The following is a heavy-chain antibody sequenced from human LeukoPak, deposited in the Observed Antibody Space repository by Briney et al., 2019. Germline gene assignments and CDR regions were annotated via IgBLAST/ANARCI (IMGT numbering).Heavy chain of an antibody. Sequence: PGGSLRLSCAASGFTFSSYAMHWVRQAPGKGLEWVAVISYDGSNKYYADSVKGRFTISRDSSKNTLYLQMNSLRAEDTAVYYCASPLYYDSSGYYQRTKAFDYWGQGTLVTVSS. V-gene: IGHV3-30*04. CDR2: ISYDGSNK. J-gene: IGHJ4*02. CDR1: GFTFSSYA. CDR3: ASPLYYDSSGYYQRTKAFDY. D-gene: IGHD3-22*01.